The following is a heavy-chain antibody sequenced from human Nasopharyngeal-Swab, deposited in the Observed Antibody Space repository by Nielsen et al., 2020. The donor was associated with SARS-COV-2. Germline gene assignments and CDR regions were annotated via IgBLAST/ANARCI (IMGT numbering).Heavy chain of an antibody. Sequence: ASVKVSCKVSGYTLTELSMHWVRQAPGKGLEWMGGFDPEDGETIYAQKFHGRVTMTEDTSTDTAYMELSSLRSEDTAVYYCATGVAVAGRTHFVDYWGQGTLVTVSS. D-gene: IGHD6-19*01. CDR3: ATGVAVAGRTHFVDY. V-gene: IGHV1-24*01. CDR2: FDPEDGET. J-gene: IGHJ4*02. CDR1: GYTLTELS.